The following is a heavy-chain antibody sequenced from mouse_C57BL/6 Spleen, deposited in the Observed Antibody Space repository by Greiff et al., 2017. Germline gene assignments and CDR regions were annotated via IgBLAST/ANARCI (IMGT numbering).Heavy chain of an antibody. Sequence: EVQLQQSGPELVQPGASVKISCKASGYSFTDYNMNWVKQSNGKSLEWIGVISPNYGTTSNNQKFKGKATLTVDQSSSTAYMQLNRLTSEDSAVYYGARGGPYSNDAMDYWGQGTSATVSS. CDR2: ISPNYGTT. V-gene: IGHV1-39*01. D-gene: IGHD2-5*01. CDR3: ARGGPYSNDAMDY. CDR1: GYSFTDYN. J-gene: IGHJ4*01.